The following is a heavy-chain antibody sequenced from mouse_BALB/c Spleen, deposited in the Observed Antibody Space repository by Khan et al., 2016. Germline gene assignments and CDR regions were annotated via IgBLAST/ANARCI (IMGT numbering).Heavy chain of an antibody. CDR3: ASGYFGSNYFDY. V-gene: IGHV1-87*01. J-gene: IGHJ2*01. D-gene: IGHD1-1*01. CDR1: GYTFSNYW. Sequence: QVPLQQPGAELARPGASVKLSCKACGYTFSNYWMQWVKQRPGQGLEWVGAIYPGDGDTRYTQKFKGKATLTADKSSSTAYMQLSSLASEDSAVYSCASGYFGSNYFDYWGKGTTLTVSS. CDR2: IYPGDGDT.